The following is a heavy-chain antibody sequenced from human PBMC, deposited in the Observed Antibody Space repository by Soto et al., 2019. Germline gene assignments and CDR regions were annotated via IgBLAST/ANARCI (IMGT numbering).Heavy chain of an antibody. CDR3: ERGGEPTDY. CDR2: INAGNGNT. Sequence: QVQLVQSGAEEKKPGASVKVSCKASGYTFTSYAMHWVRQAPGQRLEWMGWINAGNGNTKYSQKFQGRVTITRDTSASTAYIELSSQRCEETAVYYCERGGEPTDYWGQGKLVTVS. D-gene: IGHD2-21*01. J-gene: IGHJ4*02. V-gene: IGHV1-3*05. CDR1: GYTFTSYA.